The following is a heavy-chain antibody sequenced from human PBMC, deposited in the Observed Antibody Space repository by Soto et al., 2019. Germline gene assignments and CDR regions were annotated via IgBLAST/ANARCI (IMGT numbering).Heavy chain of an antibody. D-gene: IGHD1-1*01. V-gene: IGHV1-69*02. Sequence: ASVKVSCKASGGTFSSYTISWVRQAPGQGLEWMGRIIPILGIANYAQKFQGRVTITADKSTSTAYMELSSLRSEDTAVYYCARCGSLAINPSPPLRDYYYGMDVWGQGTTVTVSS. CDR1: GGTFSSYT. CDR2: IIPILGIA. CDR3: ARCGSLAINPSPPLRDYYYGMDV. J-gene: IGHJ6*02.